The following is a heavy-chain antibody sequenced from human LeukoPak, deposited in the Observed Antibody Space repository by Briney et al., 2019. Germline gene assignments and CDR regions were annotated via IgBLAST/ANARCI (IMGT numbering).Heavy chain of an antibody. Sequence: KPSAPLSLTCTVSGGSISSYHWSWIRQPPGEGLEWIGDTYNSGSTNYNPSLKSRVTISVDTSKNQFSLKLTSVTAADTAVYYCAGGIFGVVINAFHIWGQGTMVTVSS. CDR3: AGGIFGVVINAFHI. CDR2: TYNSGST. V-gene: IGHV4-59*01. J-gene: IGHJ3*02. CDR1: GGSISSYH. D-gene: IGHD3-3*01.